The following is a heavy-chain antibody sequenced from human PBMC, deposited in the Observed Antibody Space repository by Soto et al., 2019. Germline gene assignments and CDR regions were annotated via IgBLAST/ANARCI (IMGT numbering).Heavy chain of an antibody. Sequence: ASVKVSCKASGYTFTSYGISWVRQAPGQGLEWMGWISAYNGNTNYAQKLQGRVTMTTDTSTSTAYMELRSLRSDDTAGDYCARVHISIFGVVITPHEGSLDYWGQGTLVTVSS. CDR1: GYTFTSYG. V-gene: IGHV1-18*01. CDR2: ISAYNGNT. J-gene: IGHJ4*02. D-gene: IGHD3-3*01. CDR3: ARVHISIFGVVITPHEGSLDY.